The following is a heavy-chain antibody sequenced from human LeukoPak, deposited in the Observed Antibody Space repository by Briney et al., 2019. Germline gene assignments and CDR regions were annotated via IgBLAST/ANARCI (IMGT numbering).Heavy chain of an antibody. D-gene: IGHD1-26*01. CDR2: ISSSSSYI. J-gene: IGHJ4*02. CDR1: GFTYSSYS. V-gene: IGHV3-21*01. Sequence: TGGSLRLSCAASGFTYSSYSMNWVRQAPGKGLEWVSSISSSSSYIYYADPVKGRFTISRDNAKNSLYLQMNSLRAEDTAVYYCARDRELLGYWGQGTLVTVSS. CDR3: ARDRELLGY.